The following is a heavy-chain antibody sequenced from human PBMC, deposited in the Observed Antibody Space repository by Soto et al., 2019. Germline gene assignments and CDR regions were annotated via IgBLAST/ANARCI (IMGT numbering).Heavy chain of an antibody. D-gene: IGHD2-21*01. CDR3: TRDGDGDEWEVLLDY. CDR2: IDCRGGTT. J-gene: IGHJ4*02. V-gene: IGHV1-46*03. CDR1: GYTFTSSH. Sequence: QVQLVQSGAEVKKPGATVKLSCKASGYTFTSSHMHWVRQAPGQGLEWMGVIDCRGGTTSYTQKFQGRVTRITDASTSTVYMYLDSLRSEDTAVYYCTRDGDGDEWEVLLDYWGQGTLVTVSS.